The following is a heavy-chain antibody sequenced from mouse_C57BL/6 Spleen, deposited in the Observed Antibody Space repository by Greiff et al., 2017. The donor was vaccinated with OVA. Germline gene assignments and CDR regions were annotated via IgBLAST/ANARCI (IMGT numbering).Heavy chain of an antibody. D-gene: IGHD3-2*02. CDR1: GYSFTGYY. CDR3: ARDSSGYDY. CDR2: INPSTGGT. V-gene: IGHV1-42*01. J-gene: IGHJ2*01. Sequence: EVQLQQSGPELVKPGASEKISCKASGYSFTGYYMNWVKQSPEKSLEWIGEINPSTGGTTYNQKFKAKATLTVDKSSSTAYMQLKSLTSEDSAVYYCARDSSGYDYWGQGTTLTVSS.